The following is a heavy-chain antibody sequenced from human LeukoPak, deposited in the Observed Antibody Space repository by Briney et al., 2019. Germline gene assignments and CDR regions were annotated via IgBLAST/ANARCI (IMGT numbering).Heavy chain of an antibody. J-gene: IGHJ3*02. V-gene: IGHV4-39*01. Sequence: PSETLSLICTVSGGSISSSCYYWGWIRQSPGKGLEWIGSIYHSGRDYYNPSLKSRLTISVDTSKNQFSLKLNSVTAADTAVYYCARRPRLEYSSSGAFDMWGQGTKVTVSS. CDR1: GGSISSSCYY. D-gene: IGHD6-6*01. CDR3: ARRPRLEYSSSGAFDM. CDR2: IYHSGRD.